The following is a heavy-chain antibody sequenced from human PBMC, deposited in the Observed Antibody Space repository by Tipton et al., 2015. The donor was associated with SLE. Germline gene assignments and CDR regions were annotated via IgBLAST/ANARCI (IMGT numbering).Heavy chain of an antibody. CDR1: GGSISSSSYY. Sequence: TLSLTCTVSGGSISSSSYYWGWIRQPPGKGLEWIGCIYYSGSTYYNPSLKSRVTISVDTSKNQFSLKMSSVTAADTAVYYCARGATAKTWFDPWGQRTLVTAPS. J-gene: IGHJ5*02. CDR3: ARGATAKTWFDP. V-gene: IGHV4-39*07. CDR2: IYYSGST. D-gene: IGHD1-26*01.